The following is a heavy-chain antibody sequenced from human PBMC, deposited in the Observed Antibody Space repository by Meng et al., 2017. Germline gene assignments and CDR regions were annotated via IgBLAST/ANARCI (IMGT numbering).Heavy chain of an antibody. J-gene: IGHJ4*02. CDR1: GYTFTGYY. Sequence: ASVKVSCKASGYTFTGYYMHWVRQAPGQGLEWMGWINPNSGGTNYAQKFQGRVTMTRDTSISTAYMGLSRLRSDDTAVYYCARLDITMIVGFDYWGQGTLVTVSS. CDR3: ARLDITMIVGFDY. CDR2: INPNSGGT. D-gene: IGHD3-22*01. V-gene: IGHV1-2*02.